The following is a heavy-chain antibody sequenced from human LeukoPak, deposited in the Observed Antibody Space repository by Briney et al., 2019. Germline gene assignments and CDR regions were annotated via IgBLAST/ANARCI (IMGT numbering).Heavy chain of an antibody. V-gene: IGHV1-69*06. J-gene: IGHJ4*02. Sequence: SVKVSCKASGGTFSSYAISWVRQAPGQGLEWMGGIIPIFGTANYAQKFQGRVTITADKSTSTAYMELSSLRSEDTAVYYCAREIAVVGAYDYWGQGTLVTVSS. CDR1: GGTFSSYA. CDR3: AREIAVVGAYDY. D-gene: IGHD1-26*01. CDR2: IIPIFGTA.